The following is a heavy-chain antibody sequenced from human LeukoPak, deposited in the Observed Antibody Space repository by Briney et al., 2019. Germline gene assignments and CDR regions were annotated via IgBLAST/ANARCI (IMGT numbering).Heavy chain of an antibody. CDR3: ARMTVSGRDNWFDP. J-gene: IGHJ5*02. CDR1: GYTFISYY. CDR2: INPSGGST. V-gene: IGHV1-46*01. D-gene: IGHD6-19*01. Sequence: ASVKVSCKASGYTFISYYMHWVRQAPGQGLEWMGIINPSGGSTSYAQKFQGRVTITRNTSISTAYMELSSLRSEDTAVYYCARMTVSGRDNWFDPWGQGTLVTVSS.